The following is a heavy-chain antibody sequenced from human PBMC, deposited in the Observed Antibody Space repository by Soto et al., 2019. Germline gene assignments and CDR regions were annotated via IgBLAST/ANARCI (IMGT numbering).Heavy chain of an antibody. Sequence: GGSLRLSCAASGFTFSSYAMSWVRQAPGKGLEWVSAISGSGGSTYYADSVKGRFTISRDNSKNTLYLQMNSLRAEDTAVYYCAKALWCGELSTYYYYGMDVWGQGTTVTVSS. CDR3: AKALWCGELSTYYYYGMDV. CDR2: ISGSGGST. V-gene: IGHV3-23*01. CDR1: GFTFSSYA. D-gene: IGHD3-10*01. J-gene: IGHJ6*02.